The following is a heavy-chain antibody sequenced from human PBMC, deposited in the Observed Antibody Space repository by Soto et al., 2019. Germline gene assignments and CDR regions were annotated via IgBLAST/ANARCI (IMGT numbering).Heavy chain of an antibody. CDR3: ARDPLVRGAGPFDY. D-gene: IGHD3-10*01. Sequence: QVQLQQWGAGLLKPSETLSLTCAVYGGSFSGYYWSWIRQAPGKGLEWFGEINHSGSTNYNPSLKSRVIISVDTSKNQFSLKLSSVTAADTAVYYCARDPLVRGAGPFDYWGQGTLVTVSS. V-gene: IGHV4-34*01. CDR2: INHSGST. J-gene: IGHJ4*02. CDR1: GGSFSGYY.